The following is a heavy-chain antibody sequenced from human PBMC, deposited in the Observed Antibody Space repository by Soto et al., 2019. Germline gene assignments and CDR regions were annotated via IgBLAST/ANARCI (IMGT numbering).Heavy chain of an antibody. V-gene: IGHV4-4*07. Sequence: PSETLSLTCTVSGASITGYYWSWIRQPAGKGLEWIGRMSISGSTNYNPTLRSRVTMSVDMSKNQFSLRLTSVTSADTAVYYCERGGSYGDFFVYWGQGAQVTVSS. J-gene: IGHJ4*01. CDR3: ERGGSYGDFFVY. D-gene: IGHD4-17*01. CDR1: GASITGYY. CDR2: MSISGST.